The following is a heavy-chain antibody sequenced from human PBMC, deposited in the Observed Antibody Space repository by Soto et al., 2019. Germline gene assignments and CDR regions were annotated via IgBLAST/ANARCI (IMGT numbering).Heavy chain of an antibody. CDR3: TTSNYYDSSGYHGFFDY. Sequence: PGGSLRLSCAASGFTFSNAWMNWVRQAPGKGLEWVGRIKSKTDGGTTDYAAPVKGRFTISRDDSKNTLYLQMNRLKTEDTAVYYCTTSNYYDSSGYHGFFDYWGQGTLVTVSS. J-gene: IGHJ4*02. CDR2: IKSKTDGGTT. D-gene: IGHD3-22*01. CDR1: GFTFSNAW. V-gene: IGHV3-15*07.